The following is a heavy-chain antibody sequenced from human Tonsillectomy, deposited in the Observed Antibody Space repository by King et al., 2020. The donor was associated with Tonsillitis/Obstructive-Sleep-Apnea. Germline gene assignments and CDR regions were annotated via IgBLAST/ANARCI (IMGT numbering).Heavy chain of an antibody. CDR1: GYSFTNYW. CDR2: IYPGDSDT. J-gene: IGHJ4*02. V-gene: IGHV5-51*01. D-gene: IGHD6-19*01. CDR3: ARQYSNGWSHFDY. Sequence: ELQLVQSGAEVKKPVESLKISCKGFGYSFTNYWIGWVRQMPGKGLEWMGIIYPGDSDTRYSPSFQVQVTISADKSISTAYLQWSSLKASDTAMYYCARQYSNGWSHFDYWGRGTLVTVSS.